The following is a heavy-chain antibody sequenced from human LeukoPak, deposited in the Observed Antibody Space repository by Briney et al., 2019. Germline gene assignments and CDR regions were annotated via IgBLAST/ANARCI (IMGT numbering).Heavy chain of an antibody. CDR1: GYTFTGYY. Sequence: GASVKVSCKASGYTFTGYYMHWVRQAPGQGLEWMGWINPNSGGTNYAQNFQGRVTMTRDTSISTAYMELSRLRSDDTAVYYCARGVLGISSSWYDYWGQGTLVTVSS. J-gene: IGHJ4*02. D-gene: IGHD6-13*01. CDR3: ARGVLGISSSWYDY. V-gene: IGHV1-2*02. CDR2: INPNSGGT.